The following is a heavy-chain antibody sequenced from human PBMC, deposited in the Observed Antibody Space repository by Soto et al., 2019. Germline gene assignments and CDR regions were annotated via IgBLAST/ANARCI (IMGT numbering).Heavy chain of an antibody. CDR3: AKDSARGYYYHY. D-gene: IGHD3-22*01. CDR1: GLPINTYS. CDR2: ISGSGGST. V-gene: IGHV3-23*01. Sequence: GGSLRLSCVASGLPINTYSMMWVRQAPGEGLEWVLAISGSGGSTYYAASLKGRFTISRDNSKNTLYLQMNSLRAEVTAVYYCAKDSARGYYYHYWGQGPLVTV. J-gene: IGHJ4*02.